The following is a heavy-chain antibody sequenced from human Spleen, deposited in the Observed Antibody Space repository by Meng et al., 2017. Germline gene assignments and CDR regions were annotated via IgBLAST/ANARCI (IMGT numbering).Heavy chain of an antibody. CDR1: GGSISSGSYY. CDR3: ALWGYAYSGGEDY. CDR2: IYTSGNT. J-gene: IGHJ4*02. Sequence: SETLSLTCTVSGGSISSGSYYWSWIRQPAGKGLEWIGRIYTSGNTNYNPSLKSRLTISVDTSKNQFSLKLNSVTAADTTVYYCALWGYAYSGGEDYWGQGTLVTVSS. D-gene: IGHD5-18*01. V-gene: IGHV4-61*02.